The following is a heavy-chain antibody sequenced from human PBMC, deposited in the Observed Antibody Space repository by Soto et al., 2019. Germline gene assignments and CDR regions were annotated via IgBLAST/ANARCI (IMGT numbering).Heavy chain of an antibody. V-gene: IGHV3-30-3*01. J-gene: IGHJ6*02. CDR2: ISYDGSNK. D-gene: IGHD3-10*01. CDR3: AREVRWLTDYYYYGMDV. CDR1: GFTFSSYA. Sequence: GGSLRLSCAASGFTFSSYAMHWGRQAPGKGLEWVAVISYDGSNKYYADSVKGRFTISRDNAKNTLYLQMNSLRAEHTAGDYCAREVRWLTDYYYYGMDVWGQGTTVTVSS.